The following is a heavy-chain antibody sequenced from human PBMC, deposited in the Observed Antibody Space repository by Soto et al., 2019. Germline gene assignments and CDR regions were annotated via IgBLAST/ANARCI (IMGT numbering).Heavy chain of an antibody. CDR3: ARDRQLLWVPDAFDI. CDR1: GFTFSSYG. CDR2: IWYDGSNK. J-gene: IGHJ3*02. D-gene: IGHD2-2*01. Sequence: PGGSLRLSCAASGFTFSSYGMHWVRQAPGKGLEWVAVIWYDGSNKYYADSVKGRFTISRDNSKNTLYLQMNSLRAEDTAVYYCARDRQLLWVPDAFDIWGQGTMVTVSS. V-gene: IGHV3-33*01.